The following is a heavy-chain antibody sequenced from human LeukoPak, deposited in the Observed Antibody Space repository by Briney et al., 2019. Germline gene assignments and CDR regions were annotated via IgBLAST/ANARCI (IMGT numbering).Heavy chain of an antibody. J-gene: IGHJ4*02. CDR1: GFIFSSYG. Sequence: GGSLRLSCAASGFIFSSYGMHWVRQAPGKGLEWVAFIRYDGSNKYYADSVKGRFTISRDNSKNTLYLQMNSLRAEDTAVYYCAKAPAVGATGYFDYWGQGTLVTVSS. V-gene: IGHV3-30*02. CDR2: IRYDGSNK. CDR3: AKAPAVGATGYFDY. D-gene: IGHD1-26*01.